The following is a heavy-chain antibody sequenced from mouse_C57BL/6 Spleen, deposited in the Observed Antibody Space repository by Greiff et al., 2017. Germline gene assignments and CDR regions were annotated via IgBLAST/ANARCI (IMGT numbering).Heavy chain of an antibody. D-gene: IGHD1-1*01. CDR1: GYTFTSYG. Sequence: VQLQQSGAELARPGASVKLSCKASGYTFTSYGISWVKQRTGQGLEWIGEIYPRSGNTYYNEKFKGKATLTADKSSSTAYMELRSLTSEDTAVYFWARGGKNLTTVVRYYCDYWGQGTTLTVSS. V-gene: IGHV1-81*01. CDR2: IYPRSGNT. CDR3: ARGGKNLTTVVRYYCDY. J-gene: IGHJ2*01.